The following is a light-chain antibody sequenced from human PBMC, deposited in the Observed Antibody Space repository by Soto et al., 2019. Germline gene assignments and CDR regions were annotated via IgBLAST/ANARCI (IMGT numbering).Light chain of an antibody. J-gene: IGLJ2*01. CDR1: SSDVGGYNY. Sequence: QSALTQPPSASGSPGQSVTISCTGTSSDVGGYNYVSWYQQHPGKAPKLMIYEVSKRPSGVPDRFSGSKSGNTASLTISGLQPEDEADYYCSSYTTSDTLIFGGGTKVTVL. V-gene: IGLV2-8*01. CDR3: SSYTTSDTLI. CDR2: EVS.